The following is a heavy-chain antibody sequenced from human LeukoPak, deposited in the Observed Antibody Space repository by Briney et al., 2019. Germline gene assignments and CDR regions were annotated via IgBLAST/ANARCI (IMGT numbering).Heavy chain of an antibody. D-gene: IGHD3-22*01. CDR1: GYTFTGYY. V-gene: IGHV1-2*02. CDR2: INPNSGGT. CDR3: ARVKDYYDSSGLR. J-gene: IGHJ4*02. Sequence: ASVKVSCKASGYTFTGYYMHWVRQAPGQGLEWMGWINPNSGGTNYARKFQGRVTMTRDTSISTAYMELSRLRSDDTAVYYCARVKDYYDSSGLRWGQGTLVTVSS.